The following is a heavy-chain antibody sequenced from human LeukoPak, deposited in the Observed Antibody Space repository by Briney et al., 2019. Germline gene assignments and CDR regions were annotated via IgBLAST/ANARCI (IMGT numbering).Heavy chain of an antibody. Sequence: SETLSLTCTVSGGSFSSGSYYWSWIRQPAGKGLEWIGRIYTSGSTNYNPSLKSRVTISVDTSKNQFSLKLSSVTAADTAVYYCARETVLLYYYDSSGIDYWGQGTLVTVSS. D-gene: IGHD3-22*01. V-gene: IGHV4-61*02. CDR1: GGSFSSGSYY. CDR2: IYTSGST. CDR3: ARETVLLYYYDSSGIDY. J-gene: IGHJ4*02.